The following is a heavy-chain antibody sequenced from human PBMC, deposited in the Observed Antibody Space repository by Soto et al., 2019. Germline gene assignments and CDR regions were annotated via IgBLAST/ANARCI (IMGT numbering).Heavy chain of an antibody. CDR3: ARLNEDIVVVVAATDFIDPGAFDI. CDR2: IYYSGST. J-gene: IGHJ3*02. V-gene: IGHV4-31*03. CDR1: GGSISSGGYY. Sequence: TLSLTCTVSGGSISSGGYYWSWIRQHPGKGLEWIGYIYYSGSTYYNPSLKSRVTISVDTSKNQFSLKLSSVTAADTAVYYCARLNEDIVVVVAATDFIDPGAFDIWGQGTMVTVSS. D-gene: IGHD2-15*01.